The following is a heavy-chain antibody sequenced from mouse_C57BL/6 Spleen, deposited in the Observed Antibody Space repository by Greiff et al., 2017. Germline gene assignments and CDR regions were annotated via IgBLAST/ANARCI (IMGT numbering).Heavy chain of an antibody. Sequence: EVQVVESEGGLVQPGSSMKLSCTASGFTFSDYYMAWVRQVPEKGLEWVANINYDGSSTYYLDSLKSRFIISRDNAKNILYLQMSSLKSEDTATYYCARALWLLWYFDVWGTGTTVTVSS. V-gene: IGHV5-16*01. CDR1: GFTFSDYY. J-gene: IGHJ1*03. CDR2: INYDGSST. CDR3: ARALWLLWYFDV. D-gene: IGHD2-2*01.